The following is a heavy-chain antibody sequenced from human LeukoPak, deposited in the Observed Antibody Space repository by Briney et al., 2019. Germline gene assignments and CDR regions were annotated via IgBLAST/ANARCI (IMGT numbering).Heavy chain of an antibody. Sequence: PGGSLRLSCAASGFTFSSYEMNWARQAPGKGLEWVSVISTSSTYIYYADSVKGRFTISRDNAKNSLYLQMSSLRAEDTAVYYCARVSTAASLAIDSWGQGTLVTVST. D-gene: IGHD6-13*01. CDR2: ISTSSTYI. CDR1: GFTFSSYE. CDR3: ARVSTAASLAIDS. V-gene: IGHV3-21*06. J-gene: IGHJ4*02.